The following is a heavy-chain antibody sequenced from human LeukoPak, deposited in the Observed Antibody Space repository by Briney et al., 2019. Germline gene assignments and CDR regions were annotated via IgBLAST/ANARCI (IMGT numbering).Heavy chain of an antibody. D-gene: IGHD3-16*01. CDR2: IYYSGST. CDR3: ARRNSGGSGAAFDS. CDR1: GGSISSSSCY. J-gene: IGHJ3*02. Sequence: SETLSLTCTVSGGSISSSSCYWGWVRQPPRKGLEWIGDIYYSGSTYYNPSLKSRVTISVDTSKNQFSLKLPSVTAADAAVYYCARRNSGGSGAAFDSWGQGTMVTVPS. V-gene: IGHV4-39*01.